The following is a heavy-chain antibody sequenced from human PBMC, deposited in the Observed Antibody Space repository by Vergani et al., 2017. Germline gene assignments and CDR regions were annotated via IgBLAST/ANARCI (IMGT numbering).Heavy chain of an antibody. Sequence: QVQLQESGPGLLKPSQTLSLTCTVSGGSLSSGSYYWRWVRQRPGKGLEWIGYIYNSGSTYYNPSLKSRVTISVDASKNQFSLKLSSVTAADTAVYYCASQDDHSGNPGVFDIGGRGTKVTVSS. CDR1: GGSLSSGSYY. D-gene: IGHD4-23*01. CDR3: ASQDDHSGNPGVFDI. CDR2: IYNSGST. V-gene: IGHV4-31*03. J-gene: IGHJ3*02.